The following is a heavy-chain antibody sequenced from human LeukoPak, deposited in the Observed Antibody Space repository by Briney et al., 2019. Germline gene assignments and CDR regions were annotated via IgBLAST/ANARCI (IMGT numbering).Heavy chain of an antibody. V-gene: IGHV3-23*01. J-gene: IGHJ3*02. CDR2: ISGSGGST. D-gene: IGHD3-22*01. Sequence: GGSLRLSCAASGFTFSSYAMSWVRQAPGKGLEWVSAISGSGGSTYYADSVKGRFTISRDNPKNSLYLQMNSLRAEDTAVYYCARDPYYYDSSGYSNAFDIWGQGTMVTVSS. CDR3: ARDPYYYDSSGYSNAFDI. CDR1: GFTFSSYA.